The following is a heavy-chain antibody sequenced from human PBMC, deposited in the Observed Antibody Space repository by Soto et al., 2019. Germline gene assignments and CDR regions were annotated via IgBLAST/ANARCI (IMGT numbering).Heavy chain of an antibody. D-gene: IGHD2-2*01. CDR1: GFTFSSYG. CDR2: IWYDGSNK. V-gene: IGHV3-33*01. CDR3: AREVGVKYQLLYWFDP. Sequence: GGSLRLSCAASGFTFSSYGMHWVRQAPGKGLEWVAVIWYDGSNKYYADSVKGRFTISRDNSKNTLYLQMNSLRAEDTAVYYCAREVGVKYQLLYWFDPWGQGTLVTVSS. J-gene: IGHJ5*02.